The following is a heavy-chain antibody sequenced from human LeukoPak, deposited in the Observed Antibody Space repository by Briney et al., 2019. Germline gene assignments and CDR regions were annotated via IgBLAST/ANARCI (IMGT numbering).Heavy chain of an antibody. V-gene: IGHV3-23*01. CDR1: GITLSNYG. D-gene: IGHD3-22*01. CDR3: AKRGVVIRVILVGFHKEAYYFDS. CDR2: ISGSGGRT. J-gene: IGHJ4*02. Sequence: GGSLRLSCAVSGITLSNYGVSWVRQAPGKGLEWVAGISGSGGRTKYADSVKGRFTISRDNPKNTLYLQMNSLRAEDTAVYFCAKRGVVIRVILVGFHKEAYYFDSWGQGALVTVSS.